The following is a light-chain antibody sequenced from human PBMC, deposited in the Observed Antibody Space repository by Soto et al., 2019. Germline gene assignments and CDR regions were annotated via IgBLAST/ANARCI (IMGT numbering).Light chain of an antibody. V-gene: IGLV1-40*01. J-gene: IGLJ2*01. CDR2: GNN. Sequence: QSVLTQPPSVSGAPGQRVTISCTGSSSNIGTYNDVHWYQQLPGTAPKLLIYGNNNRPSGVPDRFSGSQSGTSASLVITGLQAEDEADYYCQTYDSTLSGSHVVFGGGTKLTVL. CDR1: SSNIGTYND. CDR3: QTYDSTLSGSHVV.